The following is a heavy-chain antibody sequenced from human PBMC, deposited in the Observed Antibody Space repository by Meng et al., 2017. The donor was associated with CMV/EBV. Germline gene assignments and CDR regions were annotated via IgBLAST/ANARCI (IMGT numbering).Heavy chain of an antibody. CDR2: IIPILGIA. CDR3: ARVGEGTTVTHGWFDP. CDR1: GGTFSSYA. D-gene: IGHD4-11*01. J-gene: IGHJ5*02. Sequence: SVKVSCKASGGTFSSYAISWVRQAPGQGLEWMGGIIPILGIANYAQKFQGRVTITADKSTSTAYMELSSLRSEDTAVYYCARVGEGTTVTHGWFDPWGQGTLVTVSS. V-gene: IGHV1-69*10.